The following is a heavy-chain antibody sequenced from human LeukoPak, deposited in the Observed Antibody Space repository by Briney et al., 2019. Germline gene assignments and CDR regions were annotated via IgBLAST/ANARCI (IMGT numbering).Heavy chain of an antibody. Sequence: GGSLRLSCAASGFTVSSNYTSWVRQAPGKGLEWVSVIYSGGSTYYADSVKGRFTISRDNSKNTLYLQMNSLRAEDTAVYYCARVRYSYGYSFDYWGQGTLVTVSS. D-gene: IGHD5-18*01. CDR1: GFTVSSNY. CDR3: ARVRYSYGYSFDY. V-gene: IGHV3-53*01. J-gene: IGHJ4*02. CDR2: IYSGGST.